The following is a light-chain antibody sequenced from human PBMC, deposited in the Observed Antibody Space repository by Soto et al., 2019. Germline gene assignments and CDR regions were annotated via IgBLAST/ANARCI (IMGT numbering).Light chain of an antibody. Sequence: DMEMTQSPSSLSASVGDRVTITCRASQSISNYLNWYQHKPGKVPKLLIYAASSLQSGVPTRFSGSGSGTEFTLTINSLQPEDFATYYWQQSYGTPLTFGGGTKIEIK. V-gene: IGKV1-39*01. J-gene: IGKJ4*01. CDR1: QSISNY. CDR2: AAS. CDR3: QQSYGTPLT.